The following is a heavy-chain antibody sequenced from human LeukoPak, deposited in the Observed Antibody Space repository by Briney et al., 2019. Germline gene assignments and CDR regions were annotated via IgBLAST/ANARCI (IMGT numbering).Heavy chain of an antibody. D-gene: IGHD3-10*01. CDR1: GFSFSNYA. V-gene: IGHV3-23*01. CDR2: IGAGGGST. CDR3: AKLAMVRGEGY. Sequence: GGSLRLSCAASGFSFSNYAMSWVRQAPGKGLEWVSGIGAGGGSTYYADSVKGRFTISRDNSRNTLYLQMNSLRADDTAVYYCAKLAMVRGEGYWGQGTLVTVST. J-gene: IGHJ4*02.